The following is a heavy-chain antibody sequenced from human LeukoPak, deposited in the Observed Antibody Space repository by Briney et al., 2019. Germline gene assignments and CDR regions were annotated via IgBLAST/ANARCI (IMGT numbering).Heavy chain of an antibody. CDR1: GYTFTGYY. J-gene: IGHJ5*02. V-gene: IGHV1-2*02. CDR2: INPNIGAT. Sequence: ASVKVSCKASGYTFTGYYIYWLRQAPGQRLEWMGWINPNIGATKYAQKFQGRVTMTRDTSISTTYMELSNLRSDDTAVYYCARGPANWLDPWGQGTLVAVSS. CDR3: ARGPANWLDP.